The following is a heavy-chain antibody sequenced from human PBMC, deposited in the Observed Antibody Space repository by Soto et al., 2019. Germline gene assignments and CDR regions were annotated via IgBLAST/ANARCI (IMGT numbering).Heavy chain of an antibody. CDR1: GYTFTSYG. CDR3: ARGFVDYDFWSGYYLDFDY. Sequence: VKVSCKASGYTFTSYGISWVRQAPGQGLEWMGWISAYNGNTNYAQKLQGRVTMTTDTSTSTAYMELRSLRSDDTAVYYCARGFVDYDFWSGYYLDFDYWGQGTLVTVSS. CDR2: ISAYNGNT. J-gene: IGHJ4*02. D-gene: IGHD3-3*01. V-gene: IGHV1-18*01.